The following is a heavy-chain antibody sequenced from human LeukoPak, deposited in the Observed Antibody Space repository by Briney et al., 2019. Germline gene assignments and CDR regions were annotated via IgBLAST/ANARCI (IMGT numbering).Heavy chain of an antibody. CDR3: ARDLRGIDY. CDR2: INPNSGDT. CDR1: GYTFTVYY. Sequence: ASVTVSCKASGYTFTVYYVHWVRQAPGQGLEWMGRINPNSGDTNYAQKFQGRVTMTRDTSISTAYMELSRLRSDDTAVYYCARDLRGIDYWGQGTLVTVSS. J-gene: IGHJ4*02. D-gene: IGHD3-16*01. V-gene: IGHV1-2*06.